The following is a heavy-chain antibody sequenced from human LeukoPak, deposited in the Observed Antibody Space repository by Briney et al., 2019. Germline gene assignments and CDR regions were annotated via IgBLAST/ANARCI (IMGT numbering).Heavy chain of an antibody. CDR1: AYTFTGYH. CDR3: ARGELLLDY. Sequence: ASVKVSCKASAYTFTGYHIHWVRQAPGQGLEWMGWLNPNTGGANYAQKFQGRVTMTRDTSINTAYMELSRLTSDDTAVYYCARGELLLDYWGQGTLVTVSS. V-gene: IGHV1-2*02. J-gene: IGHJ4*02. D-gene: IGHD1-26*01. CDR2: LNPNTGGA.